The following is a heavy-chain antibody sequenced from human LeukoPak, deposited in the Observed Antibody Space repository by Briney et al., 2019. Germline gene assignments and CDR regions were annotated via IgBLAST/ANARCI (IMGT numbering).Heavy chain of an antibody. CDR2: INPNSGGT. D-gene: IGHD2-15*01. J-gene: IGHJ4*02. CDR3: ARGDSGYCSGGSCYPVGVY. V-gene: IGHV1-2*02. CDR1: GYTFTSYD. Sequence: ASVKVSCKASGYTFTSYDINWVRQATGQGLEWMGWINPNSGGTNYAQKFQGRVTMTRDTSISTAYMELSSLKSDDTAVYYCARGDSGYCSGGSCYPVGVYWGQGTLVTVSS.